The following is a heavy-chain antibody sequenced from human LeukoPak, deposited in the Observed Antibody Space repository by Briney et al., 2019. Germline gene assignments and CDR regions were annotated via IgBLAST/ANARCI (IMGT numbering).Heavy chain of an antibody. D-gene: IGHD3-22*01. CDR3: ARAPSYYDSSGYYYPSWFDP. Sequence: MTSETLSLTCTVSGGSISSYYWSWIRQPPGKGLEWIGYIYYSGSTNYNPSLKSRVTISVDTSKNQFSLKLSSVTAADTAVYYCARAPSYYDSSGYYYPSWFDPWGQGTLVTVSS. J-gene: IGHJ5*02. CDR2: IYYSGST. CDR1: GGSISSYY. V-gene: IGHV4-59*01.